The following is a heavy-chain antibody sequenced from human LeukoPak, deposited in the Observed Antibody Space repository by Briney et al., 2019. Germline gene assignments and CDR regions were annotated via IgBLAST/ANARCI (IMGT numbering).Heavy chain of an antibody. CDR1: GFTFSHYW. V-gene: IGHV3-7*03. CDR3: ARDPTPGDGDTYYDALDI. D-gene: IGHD2-21*01. Sequence: PGGSLRLSCVGSGFTFSHYWMTWVRQAPGKGLEWVANIKLDGIEKYYVDSVKGRFTISRDNAKNTLYLQMSSLRAEDTAVYYCARDPTPGDGDTYYDALDIWGQGTMVTVSS. J-gene: IGHJ3*02. CDR2: IKLDGIEK.